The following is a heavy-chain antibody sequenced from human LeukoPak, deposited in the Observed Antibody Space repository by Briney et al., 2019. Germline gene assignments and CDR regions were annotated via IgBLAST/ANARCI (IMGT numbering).Heavy chain of an antibody. V-gene: IGHV3-9*01. J-gene: IGHJ6*02. CDR2: MSWNSGSI. CDR1: GFTFDDYA. Sequence: GGSLRLSCAASGFTFDDYAMHWVRHAPGKGLEWVSGMSWNSGSIGYADSVKGRFTISRDNAKNSLYLQMNSLRAEDTALYYCAKDGGQLVPLSYGMDVWGQGTTVTVSS. D-gene: IGHD6-6*01. CDR3: AKDGGQLVPLSYGMDV.